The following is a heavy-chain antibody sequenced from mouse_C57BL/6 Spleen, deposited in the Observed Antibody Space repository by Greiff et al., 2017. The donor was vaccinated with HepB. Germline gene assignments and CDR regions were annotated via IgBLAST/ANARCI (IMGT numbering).Heavy chain of an antibody. CDR2: ISSGGDYI. J-gene: IGHJ3*01. CDR1: GFTFSSYA. D-gene: IGHD2-14*01. CDR3: TRVGTPAWFAY. V-gene: IGHV5-9-1*02. Sequence: EVKLQESGEGLVKPGGSLKLSCAASGFTFSSYAMSWVRQTPEKRLEWVAYISSGGDYIYYADTVKGRFTISRDNARNTLYLQMSSLKSEDTAMYYCTRVGTPAWFAYWGQGTLVTVSA.